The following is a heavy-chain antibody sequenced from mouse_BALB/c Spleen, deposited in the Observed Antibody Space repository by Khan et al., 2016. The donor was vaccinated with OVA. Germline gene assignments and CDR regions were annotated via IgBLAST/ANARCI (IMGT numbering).Heavy chain of an antibody. Sequence: VRLQQSGPELVKPGASVKISCKASGYSFTGYFMNWVMQSHGKSLEWIGRINPYNGDTFYNQKFKGKATLTVDKSSSTAHMELRSLASEDSAVYYCARAEDGNSYYFDYWGQGTTLTVSS. CDR3: ARAEDGNSYYFDY. CDR2: INPYNGDT. J-gene: IGHJ2*01. V-gene: IGHV1-20*02. D-gene: IGHD2-1*01. CDR1: GYSFTGYF.